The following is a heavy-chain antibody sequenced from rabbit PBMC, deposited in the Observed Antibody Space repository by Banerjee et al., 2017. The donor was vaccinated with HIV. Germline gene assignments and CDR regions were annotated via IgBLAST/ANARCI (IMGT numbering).Heavy chain of an antibody. CDR3: AREQYAGYAGYGL. J-gene: IGHJ3*01. Sequence: QEQLVESGGGLVTLGGSLKLSCKASGFDFSSYGVSWVRQAPGKGLEWIGYIDPVFGSTYYASWVNGRFTISSHNAQNTLYLQLTSLTAADTATYFCAREQYAGYAGYGLWGPGTLVTDS. V-gene: IGHV1S47*01. CDR2: IDPVFGST. D-gene: IGHD7-1*01. CDR1: GFDFSSYG.